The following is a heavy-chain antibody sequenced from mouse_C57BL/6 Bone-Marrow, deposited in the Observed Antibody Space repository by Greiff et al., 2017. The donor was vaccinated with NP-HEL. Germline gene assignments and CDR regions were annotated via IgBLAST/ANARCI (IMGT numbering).Heavy chain of an antibody. CDR1: GFTFSSYS. J-gene: IGHJ3*01. CDR3: ARERWLLRFAY. V-gene: IGHV5-4*01. CDR2: ISDGGSYT. D-gene: IGHD2-3*01. Sequence: EVQLVEPGGGLVKPGGSLKLSCAASGFTFSSYSMSWVRQTPEKRLEWVATISDGGSYTDYPDNVKGRFTISRDNAKNNLYLQMSHLKSEDTAMYYCARERWLLRFAYWGQGTLVTVSA.